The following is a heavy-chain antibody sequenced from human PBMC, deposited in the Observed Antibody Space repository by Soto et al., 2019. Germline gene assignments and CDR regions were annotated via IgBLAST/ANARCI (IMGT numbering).Heavy chain of an antibody. CDR1: GDSVSSDGYY. V-gene: IGHV4-31*02. CDR3: ARRHDILTGPDAFDI. J-gene: IGHJ3*02. Sequence: QVQLQESGPGLVTPSQTLSLTCTVSGDSVSSDGYYWRLIRQHPGKGLEWIGGIYYIGRTSYHPSLKSPVTISVDPSEYLVSLRLNTVTAADTAVYYCARRHDILTGPDAFDIWGQGTMVTVSS. D-gene: IGHD3-9*01. CDR2: IYYIGRT.